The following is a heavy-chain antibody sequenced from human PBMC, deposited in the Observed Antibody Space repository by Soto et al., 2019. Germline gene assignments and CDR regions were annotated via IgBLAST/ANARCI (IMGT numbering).Heavy chain of an antibody. D-gene: IGHD2-21*02. CDR3: ATTARIPLNRFDP. CDR2: IDPEDGET. V-gene: IGHV1-69-2*01. CDR1: GFSFTADY. Sequence: ASVKVSCKVSGFSFTADYIHWVQQAPGKGLEWVGLIDPEDGETIYAENFQGRVTISADTSTDKVYMELTSLISDDTAVYYCATTARIPLNRFDPWGQGTLVTVYS. J-gene: IGHJ5*02.